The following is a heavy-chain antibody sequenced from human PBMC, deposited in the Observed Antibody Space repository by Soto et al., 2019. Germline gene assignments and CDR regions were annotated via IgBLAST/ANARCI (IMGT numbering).Heavy chain of an antibody. J-gene: IGHJ6*02. V-gene: IGHV3-21*01. CDR2: ISSSTTYI. Sequence: LRLSCAASGFTFSRYTMNWVRQAPGKGLEWVSSISSSTTYIYYADSVKGRFTISRDNAKNSLYLQMNSLRADDTAVYYCAREGRLGYCSGGSCPLSYYYGMDVWGQGTTVTVSS. D-gene: IGHD2-15*01. CDR3: AREGRLGYCSGGSCPLSYYYGMDV. CDR1: GFTFSRYT.